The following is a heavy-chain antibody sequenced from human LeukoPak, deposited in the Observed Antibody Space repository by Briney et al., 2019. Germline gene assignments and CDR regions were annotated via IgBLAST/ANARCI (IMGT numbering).Heavy chain of an antibody. CDR3: ARGPYYDFWSGYYPPDY. V-gene: IGHV4-59*01. CDR2: IFYSGST. D-gene: IGHD3-3*01. J-gene: IGHJ4*02. Sequence: PSETLSLTCIVSGGSISGNYWNWIRQPPGKGLEWIGYIFYSGSTNYNPSLKSRVIISVDTSKNQFSLKLSSVTAADTAVYYCARGPYYDFWSGYYPPDYWGQGTLVTVSS. CDR1: GGSISGNY.